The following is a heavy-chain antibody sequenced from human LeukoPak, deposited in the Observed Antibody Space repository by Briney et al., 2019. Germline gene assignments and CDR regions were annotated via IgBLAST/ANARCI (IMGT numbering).Heavy chain of an antibody. V-gene: IGHV3-23*01. J-gene: IGHJ4*02. CDR2: ISDSSYST. CDR3: ARDVAAGDYFDY. CDR1: GFTFNSYA. D-gene: IGHD6-13*01. Sequence: PGGSLRLSCAASGFTFNSYAMSWVRQAPGKGLEWVSGISDSSYSTYYADSVKGRFTISRDNSKNTLYLQMNSLRAEDTAVYYCARDVAAGDYFDYWGQGTLVTVSS.